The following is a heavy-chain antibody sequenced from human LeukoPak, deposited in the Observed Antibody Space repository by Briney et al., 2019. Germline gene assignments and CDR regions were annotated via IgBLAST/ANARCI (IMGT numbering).Heavy chain of an antibody. CDR2: IWYDASNK. CDR3: VRGVGVSRFNYLDS. CDR1: GFTFSSFG. V-gene: IGHV3-33*01. D-gene: IGHD6-13*01. J-gene: IGHJ4*02. Sequence: PGRSLTLSCAASGFTFSSFGMHWVRQAPGKGLEWVAVIWYDASNKYYADSVKGRFTISRDNSKNTLYLQMNSLRDDDTAVYYCVRGVGVSRFNYLDSCGQGTLVIVSS.